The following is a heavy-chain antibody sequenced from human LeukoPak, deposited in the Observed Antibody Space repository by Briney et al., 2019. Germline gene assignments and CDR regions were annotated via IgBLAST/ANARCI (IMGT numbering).Heavy chain of an antibody. CDR1: GGSISSFY. CDR2: IYYRGNT. J-gene: IGHJ6*02. Sequence: SETLSLTCTVSGGSISSFYWGWIRQPPGKGLEWIGNIYYRGNTYYNPSLKSRVTISVDTSKNQFSLKVSSVTAADTAVYYCARAYYGSGSPLYGMDVWGQGTTVTVSS. V-gene: IGHV4-39*07. CDR3: ARAYYGSGSPLYGMDV. D-gene: IGHD3-10*01.